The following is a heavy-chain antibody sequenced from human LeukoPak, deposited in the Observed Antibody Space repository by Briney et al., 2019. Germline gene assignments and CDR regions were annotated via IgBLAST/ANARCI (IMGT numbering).Heavy chain of an antibody. D-gene: IGHD5-12*01. CDR3: ARQTLVATGLPKYYFDY. J-gene: IGHJ4*02. CDR1: GGSISSYY. CDR2: IYYSGST. V-gene: IGHV4-59*08. Sequence: PSETLSLTCTVSGGSISSYYWSWIRQPPGKGLEWIGYIYYSGSTNYNPSLKSRVTISVDTSKNQYSLKLSSVTAADTAVYYCARQTLVATGLPKYYFDYWGQGTLVTVSS.